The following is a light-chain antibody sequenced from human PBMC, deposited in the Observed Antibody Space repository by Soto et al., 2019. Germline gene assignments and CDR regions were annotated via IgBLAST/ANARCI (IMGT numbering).Light chain of an antibody. J-gene: IGKJ1*01. CDR3: QEYNTYSWA. V-gene: IGKV1-5*01. CDR1: QTISTW. Sequence: DIHVTQSPPTLSASVGDRVTITCRASQTISTWMAWYQQKPGRAPKLLIYDASSLQSGVPSRFSGSGSGTEFALTITSLQPDDFATYHCQEYNTYSWAFGQGTQVDIK. CDR2: DAS.